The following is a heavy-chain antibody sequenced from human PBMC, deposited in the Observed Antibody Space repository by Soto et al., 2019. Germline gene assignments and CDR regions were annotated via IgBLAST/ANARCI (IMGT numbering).Heavy chain of an antibody. V-gene: IGHV4-61*08. D-gene: IGHD1-1*01. CDR1: GAALSSGGYF. Sequence: PSETLSLTCFVSGAALSSGGYFYTWVRQPPGKGLEWLGYIYYSGGTNYNPSLKSRVTISLDKSKSQFSLRLISVTAEDTAVYYCTREQLDDNYLDPWGKVTQVTVSS. CDR3: TREQLDDNYLDP. CDR2: IYYSGGT. J-gene: IGHJ5*02.